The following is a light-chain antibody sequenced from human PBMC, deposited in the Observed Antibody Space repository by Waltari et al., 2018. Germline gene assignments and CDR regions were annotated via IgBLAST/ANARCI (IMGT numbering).Light chain of an antibody. CDR3: QQYDADSALT. J-gene: IGKJ4*01. CDR2: KAS. CDR1: QSISVW. V-gene: IGKV1-5*03. Sequence: DIQMTQSPSTVSASVGDKVTITCRASQSISVWLAWYQQKPGKPPKLLIYKASTLETGVPSRCTGSGSVTEFTLTITSLQPDDFATYFCQQYDADSALTFGEGTQVEMK.